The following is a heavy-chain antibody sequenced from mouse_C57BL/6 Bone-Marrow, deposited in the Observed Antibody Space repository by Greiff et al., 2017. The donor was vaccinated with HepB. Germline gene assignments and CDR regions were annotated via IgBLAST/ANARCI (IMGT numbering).Heavy chain of an antibody. CDR1: GYTFTSYW. Sequence: QVQLQQPGAELVKPGASVKLSCKASGYTFTSYWMQWVKQRPGQGLEWIGEIDPSDSYTNYNQKFKGKATLTVDTSSSTAYMQLRSLTSEDSAVYDCARDYYGSSAGFAYWGQGTLVTVSA. CDR2: IDPSDSYT. J-gene: IGHJ3*01. CDR3: ARDYYGSSAGFAY. V-gene: IGHV1-50*01. D-gene: IGHD1-1*01.